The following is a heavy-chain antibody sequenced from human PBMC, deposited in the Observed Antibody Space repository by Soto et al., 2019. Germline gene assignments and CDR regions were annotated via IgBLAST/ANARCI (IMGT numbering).Heavy chain of an antibody. CDR1: GFTFSSYA. V-gene: IGHV3-30-3*01. CDR2: ISYDGSNK. D-gene: IGHD6-19*01. J-gene: IGHJ4*02. Sequence: QVQLVESGGGVVQPGRSLRLSCAASGFTFSSYAMHWVRQAPGKGLEWVAVISYDGSNKYYADSVKGRFTISRDNSKNTLYLQMNSLRAEDTAVYYCARGPLVEWLGPSDYWGQGTLVTVSS. CDR3: ARGPLVEWLGPSDY.